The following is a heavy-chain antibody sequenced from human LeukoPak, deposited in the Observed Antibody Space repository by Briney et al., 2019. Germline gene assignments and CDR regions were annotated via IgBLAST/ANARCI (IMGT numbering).Heavy chain of an antibody. CDR3: AKSMVRGVIGTSFDY. V-gene: IGHV3-23*01. J-gene: IGHJ4*02. CDR1: GFTFSSYT. Sequence: GGSLRLSCAASGFTFSSYTMSWVRQAPGKGLEWVSAISGSGGSTYYADSVKGRFTISRDNSKNTLYLQMNSLRAEDTAVYYCAKSMVRGVIGTSFDYWGQGTLVTVSS. CDR2: ISGSGGST. D-gene: IGHD3-10*01.